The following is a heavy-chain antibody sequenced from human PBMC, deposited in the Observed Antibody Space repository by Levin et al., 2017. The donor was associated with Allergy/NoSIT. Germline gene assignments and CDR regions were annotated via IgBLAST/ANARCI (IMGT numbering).Heavy chain of an antibody. CDR3: ERDRVILGDTNYYYGMDV. D-gene: IGHD1-26*01. CDR2: MYYSGNT. CDR1: GGSISSYY. Sequence: GSLRLSCTVSGGSISSYYWSWIRQPPGKGLEWIGCMYYSGNTKYNPSLKSRVTISMDTYKNQFSLKLSSVTAADTAVYYCERDRVILGDTNYYYGMDVWGQGTTVTVSS. V-gene: IGHV4-59*01. J-gene: IGHJ6*02.